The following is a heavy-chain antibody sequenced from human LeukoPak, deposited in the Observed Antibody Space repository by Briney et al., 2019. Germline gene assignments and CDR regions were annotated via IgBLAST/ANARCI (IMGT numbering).Heavy chain of an antibody. Sequence: GSVKVSCKASGYTFTSYAMHWVRQAPGQRLEWMGWINAGNGNTKYSQKFQGRVTITRDTSASTAYMELSILRSEDTAVYYCARDEAYDPIGTLDYWGQGTLVTVSS. CDR3: ARDEAYDPIGTLDY. CDR1: GYTFTSYA. D-gene: IGHD3-3*01. V-gene: IGHV1-3*01. J-gene: IGHJ4*02. CDR2: INAGNGNT.